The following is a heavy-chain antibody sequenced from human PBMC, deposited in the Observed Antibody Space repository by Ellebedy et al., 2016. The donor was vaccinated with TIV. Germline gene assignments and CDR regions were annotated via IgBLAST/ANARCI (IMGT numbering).Heavy chain of an antibody. Sequence: AASVKVSCKASGYTFTGYYMHWVRQAPGQGLEWMGWINPNSGGTNYAQKFQGRVTMTRDTSISTAYMELSRLRSDDTAVYYCATPDAHATYYYSSGRANSFQHWGQGTLVTVSS. CDR1: GYTFTGYY. V-gene: IGHV1-2*02. D-gene: IGHD3-10*01. CDR2: INPNSGGT. J-gene: IGHJ1*01. CDR3: ATPDAHATYYYSSGRANSFQH.